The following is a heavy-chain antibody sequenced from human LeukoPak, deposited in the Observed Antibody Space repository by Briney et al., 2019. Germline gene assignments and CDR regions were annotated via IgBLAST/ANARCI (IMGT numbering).Heavy chain of an antibody. V-gene: IGHV4-59*01. D-gene: IGHD6-19*01. Sequence: KPSGTLSLTCTVSGGSIRSYYWSWIRQPPGKGLEWIGYIYYSGSTNYNPSLKSRVTISVDTSKNQFSLNLSSVTAADTAVYYCARVLPYSSGWGVDYWGQGTLVTVSS. J-gene: IGHJ4*02. CDR1: GGSIRSYY. CDR2: IYYSGST. CDR3: ARVLPYSSGWGVDY.